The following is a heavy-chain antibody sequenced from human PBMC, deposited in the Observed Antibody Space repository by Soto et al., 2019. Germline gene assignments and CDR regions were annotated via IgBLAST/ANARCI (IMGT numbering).Heavy chain of an antibody. J-gene: IGHJ2*01. Sequence: ASVKVSGKASGYTFTSYGISWVRQAPGQGFEWMGWISAYNGNTNYAQKLQGRVTMTTDTSTNTPYMELRSLRSDDPAVYYCPSPSATGCYFDLWGRGPLVTVSS. V-gene: IGHV1-18*01. CDR1: GYTFTSYG. CDR3: PSPSATGCYFDL. D-gene: IGHD2-15*01. CDR2: ISAYNGNT.